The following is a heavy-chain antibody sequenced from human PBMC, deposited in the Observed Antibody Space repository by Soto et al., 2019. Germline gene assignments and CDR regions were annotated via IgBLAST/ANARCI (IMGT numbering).Heavy chain of an antibody. CDR1: GFTFSSYW. CDR3: ARVTVTTGYYYYYMDV. V-gene: IGHV3-7*01. CDR2: IKQDGSEK. J-gene: IGHJ6*03. Sequence: PGGSLRLSCAASGFTFSSYWMSWVRQAPGKGLEWVANIKQDGSEKYYVDSVKGRFTISRDNAKNSLYLQMNSLRAEDTAVYYCARVTVTTGYYYYYMDVWGKGTTVTVSS. D-gene: IGHD4-17*01.